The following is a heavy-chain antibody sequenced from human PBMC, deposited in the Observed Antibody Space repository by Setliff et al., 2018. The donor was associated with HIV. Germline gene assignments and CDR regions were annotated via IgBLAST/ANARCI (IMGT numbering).Heavy chain of an antibody. CDR2: IRSKPYGETT. D-gene: IGHD3-10*01. V-gene: IGHV3-49*04. CDR3: TSIGRDMVRGVIPDY. CDR1: GFTFGDYA. Sequence: GGSLRLSCTTSGFTFGDYAMSWVRQAPGKGLEWVGFIRSKPYGETTHYASSVKGRFTISRDNSKSIAYLQMNSLKTEDTAVYYCTSIGRDMVRGVIPDYWGQGTLVTVPS. J-gene: IGHJ4*02.